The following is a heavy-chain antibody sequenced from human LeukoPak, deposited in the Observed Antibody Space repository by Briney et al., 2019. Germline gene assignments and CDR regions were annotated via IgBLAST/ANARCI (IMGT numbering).Heavy chain of an antibody. CDR2: IYYTGST. D-gene: IGHD6-13*01. CDR3: ARGEAAAGASWFAP. J-gene: IGHJ5*02. V-gene: IGHV4-39*07. Sequence: PSETLSLTCTVSGGSITSSAYYWGWIRQPPGKGLEWIGTIYYTGSTNNSPSLKSRVTISVDTSKNQFSLKLSSVTAADTAVYYCARGEAAAGASWFAPWGQGTLVTVSS. CDR1: GGSITSSAYY.